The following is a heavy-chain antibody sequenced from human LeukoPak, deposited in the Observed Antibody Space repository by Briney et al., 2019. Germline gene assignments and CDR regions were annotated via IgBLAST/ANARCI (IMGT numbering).Heavy chain of an antibody. CDR3: ARSHIVVVTAPALDH. CDR2: IIPILGIA. J-gene: IGHJ4*02. Sequence: ASVKVSCKASGGTFSSYAISWVRQAPGQGLEWMGRIIPILGIANYAQKVQGRATITADKSTSTAYMELSSLSSEDTAVYYCARSHIVVVTAPALDHWGQGTLVTVSS. V-gene: IGHV1-69*04. D-gene: IGHD2-21*02. CDR1: GGTFSSYA.